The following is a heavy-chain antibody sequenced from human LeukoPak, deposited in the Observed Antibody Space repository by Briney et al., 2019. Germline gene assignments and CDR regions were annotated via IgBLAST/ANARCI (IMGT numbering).Heavy chain of an antibody. V-gene: IGHV3-7*01. Sequence: GGSLRLSCEASVFTFSSYWMSWVRQAPGKGLECVANIKEGGSEINYVDSVKGRFTISRDNAKNSLFLQMNSLRVEDTAVYYCARDRGYSSFDYWGQGTLVTVSS. D-gene: IGHD4-23*01. CDR2: IKEGGSEI. CDR3: ARDRGYSSFDY. CDR1: VFTFSSYW. J-gene: IGHJ4*02.